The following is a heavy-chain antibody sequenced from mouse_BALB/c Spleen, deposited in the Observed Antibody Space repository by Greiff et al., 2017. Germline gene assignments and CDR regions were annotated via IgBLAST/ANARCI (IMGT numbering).Heavy chain of an antibody. J-gene: IGHJ3*01. Sequence: EVQLQQSGAELVKPGASVKLSCTASGFNIKDTYMHWVKQRPEQGLEWIGRIDPANGNTEYDPKFQGKATITADTASNTAYLQLSSLTSEDTAVYSCAKGGLARAWFAYWGQGTLVTVSA. D-gene: IGHD3-3*01. CDR1: GFNIKDTY. V-gene: IGHV14-3*02. CDR2: IDPANGNT. CDR3: AKGGLARAWFAY.